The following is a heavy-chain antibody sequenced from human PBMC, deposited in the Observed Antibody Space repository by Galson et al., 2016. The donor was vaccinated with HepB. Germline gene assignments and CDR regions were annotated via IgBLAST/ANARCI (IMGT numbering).Heavy chain of an antibody. J-gene: IGHJ4*02. D-gene: IGHD3-9*01. CDR1: GFTFGDYY. V-gene: IGHV3-15*01. Sequence: SLRLSCAASGFTFGDYYMTWIRQAPGKGLEWVGRIKSKSDGGTIDYIAPVKGRFIISRDDSENTLFLQMNNLKTEDTAVYYCTTGGDYYDILTGYFKSLWYFDYWGQGALVTVSS. CDR2: IKSKSDGGTI. CDR3: TTGGDYYDILTGYFKSLWYFDY.